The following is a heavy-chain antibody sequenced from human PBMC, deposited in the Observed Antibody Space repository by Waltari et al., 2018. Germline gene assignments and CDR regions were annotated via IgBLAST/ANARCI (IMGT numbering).Heavy chain of an antibody. CDR3: AKNGQYGDYVLDYGMDV. V-gene: IGHV3-23*01. Sequence: EVQLLESGGGLVQPGGSLRLSCAASGFTFSSYAMSWVRQAPGKGLEWVSVISGSGGSTYYADSVKGRFTISRDNSKNTLYLQMNSLRAEDTAVYYCAKNGQYGDYVLDYGMDVWGQGTTVTVSS. CDR2: ISGSGGST. D-gene: IGHD4-17*01. CDR1: GFTFSSYA. J-gene: IGHJ6*02.